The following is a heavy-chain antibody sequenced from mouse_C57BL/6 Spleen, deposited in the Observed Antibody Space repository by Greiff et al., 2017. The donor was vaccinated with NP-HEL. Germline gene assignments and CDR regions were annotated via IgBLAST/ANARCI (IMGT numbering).Heavy chain of an antibody. J-gene: IGHJ3*01. CDR2: ISDGGSYT. D-gene: IGHD4-1*01. CDR3: ARDQPGTSAY. Sequence: EVHLVESGGGLVKPGGSLILSCAASGFTFSSYAMSWVRQTPEKRLEWVATISDGGSYTYYPDNVKGRFTISRDNAKNNLYLQMSHLKSEDTAMYYCARDQPGTSAYWGQGTLVTVSA. V-gene: IGHV5-4*01. CDR1: GFTFSSYA.